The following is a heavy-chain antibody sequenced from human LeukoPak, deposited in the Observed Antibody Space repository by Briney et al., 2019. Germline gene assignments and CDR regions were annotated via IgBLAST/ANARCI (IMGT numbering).Heavy chain of an antibody. D-gene: IGHD6-19*01. CDR1: GFTFSTYA. V-gene: IGHV3-33*01. CDR3: ARGVYRSGWADDAFDI. J-gene: IGHJ3*02. CDR2: IWYDGSDK. Sequence: GGSLRLSCAASGFTFSTYATHWVRQAPGKGLEWVAVIWYDGSDKYYADSVKGRFTISRDNSKNTLYLQMNSLSAEDTAVYYCARGVYRSGWADDAFDIWGRGTMVSVSS.